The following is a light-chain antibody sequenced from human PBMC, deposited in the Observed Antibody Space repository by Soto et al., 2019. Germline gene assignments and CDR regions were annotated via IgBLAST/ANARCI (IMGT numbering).Light chain of an antibody. CDR2: DAS. Sequence: DMQMTQSPSTLSASVGDRVTITCRASQSISSWLAWYQQKPGKAPKLLIYDASSLESGVPSRFSGSGSGTEFTLTISSLQPDDFETYYCQQYNSYFTFGGGTKVDIK. J-gene: IGKJ4*01. CDR3: QQYNSYFT. CDR1: QSISSW. V-gene: IGKV1-5*01.